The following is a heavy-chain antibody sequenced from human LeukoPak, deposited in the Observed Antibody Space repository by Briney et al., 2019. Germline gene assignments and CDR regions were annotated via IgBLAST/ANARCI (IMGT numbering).Heavy chain of an antibody. V-gene: IGHV3-21*01. J-gene: IGHJ4*02. D-gene: IGHD3-22*01. Sequence: GGSLRLSCAASGFTFSSYSMNWVRQAPGKGLEWVSSISSSSSYIHYADSVKGRFTISRDNAKNSLYLQMNSLRAEDTAVYYCARAAGYVIVWGQGTLVTVSS. CDR3: ARAAGYVIV. CDR2: ISSSSSYI. CDR1: GFTFSSYS.